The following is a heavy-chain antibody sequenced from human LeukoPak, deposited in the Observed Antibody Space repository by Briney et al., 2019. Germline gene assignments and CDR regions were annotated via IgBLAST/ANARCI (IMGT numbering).Heavy chain of an antibody. CDR3: ARVGGTMVRGARNRDFDY. D-gene: IGHD3-10*01. V-gene: IGHV4-34*01. CDR1: GGSFSGYY. Sequence: SETLSLTCAVYGGSFSGYYWSWIRQPPGKGLEWIGEINHSGSTNYNPSLKSRVTISVDTSKNQFSLKLSSVTATDTAVYYCARVGGTMVRGARNRDFDYWGQGTLVTVSS. J-gene: IGHJ4*02. CDR2: INHSGST.